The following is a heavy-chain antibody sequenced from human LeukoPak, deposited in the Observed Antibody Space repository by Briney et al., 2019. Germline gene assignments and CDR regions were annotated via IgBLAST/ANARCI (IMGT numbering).Heavy chain of an antibody. CDR3: AKHYSSSWYVDY. D-gene: IGHD6-13*01. V-gene: IGHV3-23*01. J-gene: IGHJ4*02. CDR1: GFTFSSNA. CDR2: LSSSGDNT. Sequence: GGSLRLSCAASGFTFSSNAMTWVRQAPGEGLEWVSTLSSSGDNTYYADSVKGRFTISRDNSKSILYLQMNSLRAEDTAVYYCAKHYSSSWYVDYWGQGTLVTFSS.